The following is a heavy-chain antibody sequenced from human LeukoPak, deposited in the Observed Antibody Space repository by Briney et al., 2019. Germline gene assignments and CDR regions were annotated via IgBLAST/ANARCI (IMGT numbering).Heavy chain of an antibody. J-gene: IGHJ5*01. CDR2: INPNSGGT. V-gene: IGHV1-2*02. D-gene: IGHD4-17*01. Sequence: ASVKVSCKASGYTFTNYYMHWVRQAPGQGLEWMGWINPNSGGTNYAQKFQGRVTMTTDTSISTAYMELSRLRSDDTAVYYCARRDGDHIDSWGQGTLVTVSS. CDR1: GYTFTNYY. CDR3: ARRDGDHIDS.